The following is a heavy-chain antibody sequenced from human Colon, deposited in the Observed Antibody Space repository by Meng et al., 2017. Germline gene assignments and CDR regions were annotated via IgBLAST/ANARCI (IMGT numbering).Heavy chain of an antibody. V-gene: IGHV3-30*06. CDR2: TLSDGNEE. CDR1: SITFSIYR. D-gene: IGHD3-9*01. J-gene: IGHJ4*02. Sequence: VLLVEFGGGVVQPGRSRSLAGSASSITFSIYRSEWVRKATGKVLEWVAVTLSDGNEEYYIDSVKGQFTISRDNSKNTLLLQMNNLRAEDTGLYYCGRGSIDWYFDYWGQGTLVTVSS. CDR3: GRGSIDWYFDY.